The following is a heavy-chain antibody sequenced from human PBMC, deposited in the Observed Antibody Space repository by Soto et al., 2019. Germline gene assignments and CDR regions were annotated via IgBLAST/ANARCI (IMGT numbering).Heavy chain of an antibody. CDR2: ISGSGGST. CDR3: AKDLSRSQILWYFDL. J-gene: IGHJ2*01. CDR1: GFTFSSYA. D-gene: IGHD2-15*01. V-gene: IGHV3-23*01. Sequence: GGSLRLSCAASGFTFSSYAMSWVRQAPGKGREWVSAISGSGGSTYYADSVKGRFTISRDNSKNTLYLQMNSLRAEDTAVYYCAKDLSRSQILWYFDLWGRGTLVTVSS.